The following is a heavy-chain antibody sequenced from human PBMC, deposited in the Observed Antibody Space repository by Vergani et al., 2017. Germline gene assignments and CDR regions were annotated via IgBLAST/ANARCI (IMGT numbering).Heavy chain of an antibody. Sequence: QVQLQESGPGLVKPSQTLSLTCTVSGGSISSGSYYWSWIRQPPGKGLEWIGEINHSGSTNYNPSLKSRVTISVDTSKNQFSLKLSSVTAADTAVYYCARGTHYDFWSGYYYYYMDVWGKGTTVTVSS. D-gene: IGHD3-3*01. CDR2: INHSGST. CDR3: ARGTHYDFWSGYYYYYMDV. J-gene: IGHJ6*03. CDR1: GGSISSGSYY. V-gene: IGHV4-39*07.